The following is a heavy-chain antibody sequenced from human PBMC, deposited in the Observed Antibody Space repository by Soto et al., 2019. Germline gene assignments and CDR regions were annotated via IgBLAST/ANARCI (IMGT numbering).Heavy chain of an antibody. CDR3: ASLGGHNWNYEQGRVNYYYYGMDV. CDR2: ISAYNGNT. J-gene: IGHJ6*02. D-gene: IGHD1-7*01. Sequence: ASVKVSCKASGYTFTSYGISWARQAPGQGLEWMGWISAYNGNTNYAQKLQGRVTMTTDTSTSTAYMELRSLRSDDTAVYYCASLGGHNWNYEQGRVNYYYYGMDVWGQGTTVTVSS. CDR1: GYTFTSYG. V-gene: IGHV1-18*01.